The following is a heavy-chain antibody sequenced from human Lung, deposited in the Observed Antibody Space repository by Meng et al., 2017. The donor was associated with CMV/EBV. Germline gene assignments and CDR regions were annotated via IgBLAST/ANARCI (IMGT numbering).Heavy chain of an antibody. Sequence: SXTXSLXCTVSGGSISSSSYYWGWIRQPPGKGLEWIGSIYYSGSTYYNPSLKSRVTISVDTSKNQFSLKLSSVTAADTAVYYCARDRPITIFGVVQSQWFDPWXQGTLVTVSS. CDR1: GGSISSSSYY. V-gene: IGHV4-39*07. CDR3: ARDRPITIFGVVQSQWFDP. D-gene: IGHD3-3*01. CDR2: IYYSGST. J-gene: IGHJ5*02.